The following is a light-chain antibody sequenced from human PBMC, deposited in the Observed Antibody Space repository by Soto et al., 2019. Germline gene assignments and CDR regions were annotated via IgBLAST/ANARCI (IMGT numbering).Light chain of an antibody. CDR2: YAS. V-gene: IGKV3-15*01. J-gene: IGKJ5*01. CDR3: QQYNDWPPIT. CDR1: QSVSNN. Sequence: EILMTQSPVTLSVSPGERATLSCRASQSVSNNLAWYQQKPGQAPRLLIYYASTRATGIPARFSGSGSGTEFTLTISSLQSADFALYYCQQYNDWPPITFGQGTRLEIK.